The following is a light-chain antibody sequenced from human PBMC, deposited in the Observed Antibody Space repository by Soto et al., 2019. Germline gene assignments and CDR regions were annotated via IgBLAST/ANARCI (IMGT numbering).Light chain of an antibody. CDR1: SSNIGAGYD. CDR3: QSYDSSLSGSV. V-gene: IGLV1-40*01. CDR2: VNT. Sequence: QSALTQPPSVSGAPGQRVTISCTGSSSNIGAGYDVHWYQQVPGTAPKLLIYVNTNRPSGVPDRFSGSKSGTSASLAITGLQAEDEADYYCQSYDSSLSGSVFGGGTKLTVL. J-gene: IGLJ2*01.